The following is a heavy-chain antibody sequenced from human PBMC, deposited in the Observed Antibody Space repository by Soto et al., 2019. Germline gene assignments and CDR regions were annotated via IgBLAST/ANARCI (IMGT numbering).Heavy chain of an antibody. V-gene: IGHV3-74*01. D-gene: IGHD2-21*01. CDR2: IKFDGITA. CDR3: ARGIRNYYGADV. Sequence: EVQVVESGGGLVQPGGSLRLSCVASGFTFTAYWMHWVRQAPGQGLVWVSRIKFDGITASYADSVTGRFTISRDNAKNTVYLQMDSLRAEDTGMYYCARGIRNYYGADVWGQGTTVTVSS. CDR1: GFTFTAYW. J-gene: IGHJ6*02.